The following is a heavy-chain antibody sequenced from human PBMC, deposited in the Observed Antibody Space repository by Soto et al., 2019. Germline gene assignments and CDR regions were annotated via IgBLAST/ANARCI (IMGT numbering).Heavy chain of an antibody. CDR3: AREAADCSSTSCHLHFDY. D-gene: IGHD2-2*01. CDR1: GYTFTSYA. V-gene: IGHV1-3*01. CDR2: INAGNGNT. Sequence: QVQLVQSGAEVKKPGASVKVSCKASGYTFTSYAMHWVRQAPGQRLEWMGWINAGNGNTKYSQKFQGKVTITRDTSASTAYMELSSLRSEDTAVYYCAREAADCSSTSCHLHFDYWGQGTLVTVSS. J-gene: IGHJ4*02.